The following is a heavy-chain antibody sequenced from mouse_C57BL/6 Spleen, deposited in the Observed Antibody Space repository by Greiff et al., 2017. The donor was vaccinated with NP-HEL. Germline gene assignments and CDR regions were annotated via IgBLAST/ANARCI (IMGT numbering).Heavy chain of an antibody. V-gene: IGHV6-3*01. CDR3: TRNYYGEFDY. D-gene: IGHD1-1*01. J-gene: IGHJ2*01. Sequence: DVQLQESGGGLVQPGGSMKLSCVASGFTFSNYWMNWVRQSPEKGLEWVAQIRLKSDNYATHYAESVKGRFTISRDDSKSSVYLQMNNLRAEDTGIYYCTRNYYGEFDYWGQGTTLTVSS. CDR1: GFTFSNYW. CDR2: IRLKSDNYAT.